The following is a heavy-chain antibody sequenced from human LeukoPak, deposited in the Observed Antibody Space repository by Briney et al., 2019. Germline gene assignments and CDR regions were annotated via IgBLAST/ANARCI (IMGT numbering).Heavy chain of an antibody. CDR3: ARDGAYYDFWSGYLL. J-gene: IGHJ4*02. V-gene: IGHV1-18*01. CDR2: ISAYNGNT. D-gene: IGHD3-3*01. Sequence: GASVKVSCKASGYTFTSYGISWVRQAPGQGLEWMGWISAYNGNTNYAQKLQGRVTMTTDTSTSTAYMELRSLRSDDTAVYYCARDGAYYDFWSGYLLWGQGTLVTVSS. CDR1: GYTFTSYG.